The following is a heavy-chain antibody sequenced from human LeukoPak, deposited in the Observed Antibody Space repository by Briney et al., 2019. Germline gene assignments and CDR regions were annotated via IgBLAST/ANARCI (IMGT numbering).Heavy chain of an antibody. J-gene: IGHJ5*02. Sequence: ASVKVSCKASGYTFTGYYMHWVRQAPGQGLEWMGWINPNSGGTNYAQKFQGRVTMTSDTSINTAYMELSRLRSDDTAVYYCARDHWGADQFDPWGQGTLVTVSS. CDR2: INPNSGGT. CDR1: GYTFTGYY. V-gene: IGHV1-2*02. CDR3: ARDHWGADQFDP. D-gene: IGHD7-27*01.